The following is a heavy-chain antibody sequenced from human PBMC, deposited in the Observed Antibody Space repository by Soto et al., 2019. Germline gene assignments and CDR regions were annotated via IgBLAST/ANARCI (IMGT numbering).Heavy chain of an antibody. CDR1: GFTFSNAW. CDR2: IKSKTDGGTT. D-gene: IGHD4-17*01. CDR3: TTDLHGSTVPTPYYYYYYMDV. V-gene: IGHV3-15*01. Sequence: GGSLRLSCAASGFTFSNAWMSWVRQAPGKGLEWVGRIKSKTDGGTTDYAAPVKGRFTISRDDSKNTLYLQMNSLKTEDTAVYYCTTDLHGSTVPTPYYYYYYMDVWGKGTTVTVSS. J-gene: IGHJ6*03.